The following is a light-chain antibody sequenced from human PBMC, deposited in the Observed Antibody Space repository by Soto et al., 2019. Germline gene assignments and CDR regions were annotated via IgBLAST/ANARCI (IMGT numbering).Light chain of an antibody. CDR2: GAS. J-gene: IGKJ5*01. CDR1: QSVSSN. Sequence: SPATLSVSPGERATLSCRASQSVSSNLAWYQQKPGQAPRLLLFGASTRATGIPARFSGSGSGTEFTLTISSLQSEDFSVYYCQQYNRWPPITLGQGTRLEIK. CDR3: QQYNRWPPIT. V-gene: IGKV3-15*01.